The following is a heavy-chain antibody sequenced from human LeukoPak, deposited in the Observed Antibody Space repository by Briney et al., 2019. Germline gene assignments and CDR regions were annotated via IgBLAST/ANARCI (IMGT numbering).Heavy chain of an antibody. V-gene: IGHV4-59*01. CDR2: FHYSGDT. CDR3: ATGQQLAYY. CDR1: GGSISTYY. J-gene: IGHJ4*02. D-gene: IGHD6-13*01. Sequence: SETLSLTCAVSGGSISTYYWSWIRQPPGKGLEWIGSFHYSGDTNYNPSLKSRVTISVATSQNQFSLKLRSVTAADTAVYYCATGQQLAYYWGQRTLVTVSS.